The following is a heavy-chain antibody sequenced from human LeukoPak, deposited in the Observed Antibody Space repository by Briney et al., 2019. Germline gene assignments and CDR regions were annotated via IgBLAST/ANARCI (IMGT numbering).Heavy chain of an antibody. CDR1: GGTFSSYA. V-gene: IGHV1-69*13. J-gene: IGHJ3*02. CDR2: IIPIFGTA. CDR3: ARGMGYYDSDAFDI. Sequence: SVTVSCKASGGTFSSYAISWVRQAPGQGLEWMGGIIPIFGTANYAQKFQGRVTITADESTSTAYMELSSLRSEDTAVYYCARGMGYYDSDAFDIWGQGTMVTVSS. D-gene: IGHD3-22*01.